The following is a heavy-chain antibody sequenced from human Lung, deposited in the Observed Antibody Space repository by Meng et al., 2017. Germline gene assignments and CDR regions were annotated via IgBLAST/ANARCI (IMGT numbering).Heavy chain of an antibody. CDR2: INPKSGDT. Sequence: QVTLVQSAADVNKPWASVHVSCKASGYTFPDYWLHWVRRAPGQGLEWMGRINPKSGDTHYAQRFQGRVTMAGDTSISTAYMELSGLRSDDTAMYYCARDEDISAAGKLFGDYWGQGTLVTVSS. CDR3: ARDEDISAAGKLFGDY. V-gene: IGHV1-2*06. CDR1: GYTFPDYW. J-gene: IGHJ4*02. D-gene: IGHD6-13*01.